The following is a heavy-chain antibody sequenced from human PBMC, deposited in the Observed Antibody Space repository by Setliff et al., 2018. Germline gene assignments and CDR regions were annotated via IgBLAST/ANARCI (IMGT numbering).Heavy chain of an antibody. V-gene: IGHV4-59*08. J-gene: IGHJ4*02. CDR2: IYYSGST. Sequence: SETLSLTCTVSGGSISSHYWSWIRQPPGKGLEWIGSIYYSGSTYYNPSLKSRVTISPDTSRNQFSLRLSSVTAADTAVYYCARGYFGLAPTEDFWGQGTLVTVSS. D-gene: IGHD3-3*01. CDR3: ARGYFGLAPTEDF. CDR1: GGSISSHY.